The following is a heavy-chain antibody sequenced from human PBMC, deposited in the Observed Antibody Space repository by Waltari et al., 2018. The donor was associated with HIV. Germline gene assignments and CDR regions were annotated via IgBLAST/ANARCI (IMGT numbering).Heavy chain of an antibody. J-gene: IGHJ3*02. CDR1: GFSFSGYW. Sequence: EVQLVESGGGLVQPGGSLRLSCAASGFSFSGYWLSWVRQAPGKGLEWVAKIKQDGSEKYYVDSVKGRFTISRDNAKNSLYLQMNSLRAEDTAVYYCARRKVITLHAFDIWGQGTMVTVSS. CDR3: ARRKVITLHAFDI. D-gene: IGHD3-22*01. CDR2: IKQDGSEK. V-gene: IGHV3-7*01.